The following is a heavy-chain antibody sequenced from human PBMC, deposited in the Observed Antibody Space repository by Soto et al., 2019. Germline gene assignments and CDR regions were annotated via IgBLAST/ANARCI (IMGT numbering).Heavy chain of an antibody. CDR1: GGSISSGGYY. D-gene: IGHD3-22*01. CDR2: IYYSGST. V-gene: IGHV4-31*03. J-gene: IGHJ4*02. CDR3: ARVNHYYHSTLTLFDY. Sequence: SETLSLTCTVSGGSISSGGYYWSWIRQHPGKGLEWIGYIYYSGSTYYNQSLKSRVTISVDTSKKQFSLKLSSVTAADTAVYYCARVNHYYHSTLTLFDYWGQGTLVTVSS.